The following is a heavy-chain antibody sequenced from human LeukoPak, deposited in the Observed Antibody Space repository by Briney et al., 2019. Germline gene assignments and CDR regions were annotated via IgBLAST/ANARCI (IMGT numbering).Heavy chain of an antibody. CDR3: ARDVIATASFDY. Sequence: GGSLRLSCAASGFTFSSYSMNWVRQAPGKGLEWVSSISSSSSYIYYADSVQGRFTISRDNAKNSLYLQMNSLRAEDTAVYYCARDVIATASFDYWGQGTLVTVSS. CDR2: ISSSSSYI. J-gene: IGHJ4*02. D-gene: IGHD3-22*01. V-gene: IGHV3-21*01. CDR1: GFTFSSYS.